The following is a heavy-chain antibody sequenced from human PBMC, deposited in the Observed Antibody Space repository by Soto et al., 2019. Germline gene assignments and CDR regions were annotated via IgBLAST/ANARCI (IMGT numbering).Heavy chain of an antibody. J-gene: IGHJ4*02. V-gene: IGHV4-4*07. CDR1: GGSISHYS. Sequence: QVQLQESGPGLVKPSETLSLTCTVSGGSISHYSCSWIRQSAGKGLEWIGRVYTRGNSHYNPSLRSRVSISVDKSRDQFSLRVTSVTAADTALYYCVTETGANLTYEVYWGQGTPVTVSS. CDR2: VYTRGNS. CDR3: VTETGANLTYEVY. D-gene: IGHD7-27*01.